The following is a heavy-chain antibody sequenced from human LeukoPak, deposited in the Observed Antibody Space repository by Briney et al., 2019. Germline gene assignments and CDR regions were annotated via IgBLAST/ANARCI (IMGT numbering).Heavy chain of an antibody. D-gene: IGHD1-14*01. J-gene: IGHJ4*02. CDR1: GYTFTDYY. CDR3: ATLDQSRTADY. Sequence: ASVKVSCKVSGYTFTDYYMHWVQQAPGKGLEWMGLVDPEDGETIYAEKFQGRVTITADTSTDTAYMELSSLRSEDTAVYYCATLDQSRTADYWGQGTLATVSS. CDR2: VDPEDGET. V-gene: IGHV1-69-2*01.